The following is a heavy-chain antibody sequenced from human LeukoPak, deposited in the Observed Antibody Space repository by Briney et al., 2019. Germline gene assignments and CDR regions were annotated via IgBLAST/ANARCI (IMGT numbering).Heavy chain of an antibody. J-gene: IGHJ4*02. CDR2: ISSISTYI. CDR1: GFTFSKYN. D-gene: IGHD3-22*01. Sequence: GGSLRLSCAASGFTFSKYNMNWVRQAPGKGLEWVSSISSISTYIYYADSVKGRFTISRDNAKNSLYLQMSSLRAEDTAVYYCARTLNYYCDTCGYFFDYWGQGALVTVSS. CDR3: ARTLNYYCDTCGYFFDY. V-gene: IGHV3-21*01.